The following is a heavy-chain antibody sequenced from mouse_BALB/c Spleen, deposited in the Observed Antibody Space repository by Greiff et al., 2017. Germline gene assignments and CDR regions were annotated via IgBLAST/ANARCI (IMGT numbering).Heavy chain of an antibody. D-gene: IGHD2-2*01. CDR3: ARSGLSRYYFDY. Sequence: QVQLQQHGAELVKPGASVKLSCKASGYTFTSYWMHWVKQRPGQGLEWIGEINPSNGRTNYNEKFKSKATLTVDKSSSTAYMQLSSLTSEDSAVYYCARSGLSRYYFDYWGQGTTLTVSS. CDR2: INPSNGRT. CDR1: GYTFTSYW. J-gene: IGHJ2*01. V-gene: IGHV1S81*02.